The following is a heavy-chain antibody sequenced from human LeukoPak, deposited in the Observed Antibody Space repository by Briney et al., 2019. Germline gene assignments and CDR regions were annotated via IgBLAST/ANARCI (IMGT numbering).Heavy chain of an antibody. D-gene: IGHD3-22*01. CDR2: IFSRSESI. CDR3: ARDFFHSSESRPFDY. Sequence: GGSLRLSCAASGFTFGAYTINWVRQAPGKGLEWVSCIFSRSESILYADSVKGRYTISRDNAKNLLYLQMDSLRVEDTAVYYCARDFFHSSESRPFDYWGQGTLVTVSS. J-gene: IGHJ4*02. V-gene: IGHV3-21*06. CDR1: GFTFGAYT.